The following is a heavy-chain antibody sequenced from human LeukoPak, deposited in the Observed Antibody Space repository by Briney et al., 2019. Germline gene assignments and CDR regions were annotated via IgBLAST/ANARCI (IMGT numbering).Heavy chain of an antibody. Sequence: GGSLRLSCAASGFTFSSYSMNWVRQAPGKGLEWLSYISSSSSRSGSSAIYYADSVKGRFTISRDNAKNSMYLQMNSLRAEDTAVYYCARRPKTGKNFDYWGQGTLVTVSS. D-gene: IGHD7-27*01. CDR2: ISSSSSRSGSSAI. CDR1: GFTFSSYS. CDR3: ARRPKTGKNFDY. V-gene: IGHV3-48*01. J-gene: IGHJ4*02.